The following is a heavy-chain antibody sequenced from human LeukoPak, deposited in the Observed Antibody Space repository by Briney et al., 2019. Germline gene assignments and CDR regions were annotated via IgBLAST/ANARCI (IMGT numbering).Heavy chain of an antibody. CDR2: ITGGGETT. CDR1: GFTFTTYG. J-gene: IGHJ4*02. Sequence: PGGTLRLSCAASGFTFTTYGMNWVRQAPGKGLEWVSGITGGGETTFYADSVKGRFTISRDNHKNTLYLQMNSLRAGDTAVYYCARDARLMAFDNWGQGTLVTVSS. D-gene: IGHD2-8*01. V-gene: IGHV3-23*01. CDR3: ARDARLMAFDN.